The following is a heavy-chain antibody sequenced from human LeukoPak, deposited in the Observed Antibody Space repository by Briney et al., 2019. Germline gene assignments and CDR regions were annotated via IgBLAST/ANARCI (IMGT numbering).Heavy chain of an antibody. J-gene: IGHJ4*02. CDR1: GFTFSSYG. CDR2: MSSSDDGR. D-gene: IGHD1-20*01. Sequence: GGSLRLSCAASGFTFSSYGMHWVRQAPGKGLEWVSAMSSSDDGRYYAASVRGRFTISRDNSKNTLYLQMNSLRAEDTAVYFCASNWNYFDYWGQGTLVTVSS. CDR3: ASNWNYFDY. V-gene: IGHV3-NL1*01.